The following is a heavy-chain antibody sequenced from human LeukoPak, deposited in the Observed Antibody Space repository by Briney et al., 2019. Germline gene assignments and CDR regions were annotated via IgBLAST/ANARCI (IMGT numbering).Heavy chain of an antibody. CDR1: GGSFSGYY. D-gene: IGHD6-13*01. V-gene: IGHV4-34*01. CDR3: ARRSISYYYYYRDV. Sequence: SETLSLTCAVYGGSFSGYYWSWIRQPPGKGLEWIGEINHSGSTNYNPSLKSRVTISVDTSKNQFSLKLSSVTAADTAVYYCARRSISYYYYYRDVWGKGTTVTVSS. J-gene: IGHJ6*03. CDR2: INHSGST.